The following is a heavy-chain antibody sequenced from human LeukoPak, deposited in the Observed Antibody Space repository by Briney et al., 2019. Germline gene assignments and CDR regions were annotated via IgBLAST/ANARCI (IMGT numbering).Heavy chain of an antibody. CDR3: ARGGYGDYVDAFDI. V-gene: IGHV1-8*01. D-gene: IGHD4-17*01. J-gene: IGHJ3*02. Sequence: GASVKVSCKASGYTFTSYDINWVRQATGQPLEWMGWMNPNSGNTGYAHKFQGRVTMTRNTSISTAYIEPSSLRSEDTAVYYCARGGYGDYVDAFDIWGQGTMVTVSS. CDR2: MNPNSGNT. CDR1: GYTFTSYD.